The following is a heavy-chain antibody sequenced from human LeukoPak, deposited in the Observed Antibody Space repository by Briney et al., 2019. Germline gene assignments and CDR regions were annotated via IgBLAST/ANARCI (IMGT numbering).Heavy chain of an antibody. CDR1: GFAFSSYG. Sequence: PGGSLRLSCAASGFAFSSYGMHWVRQAPGKGLEWVAYIHYDSSTEDYADSVKGRFTISRDNSKNTLFLQMNSLRAEDTAVYYCARDQVVGATIGAFDIWGQRTMVTVSS. CDR3: ARDQVVGATIGAFDI. D-gene: IGHD1-26*01. J-gene: IGHJ3*02. CDR2: IHYDSSTE. V-gene: IGHV3-30*02.